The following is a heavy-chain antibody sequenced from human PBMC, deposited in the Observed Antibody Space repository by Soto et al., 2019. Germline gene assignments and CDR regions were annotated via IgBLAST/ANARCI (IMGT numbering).Heavy chain of an antibody. Sequence: PGESLKISCKGSGYAFTSYWIAWVRQMPGKGLEWMGIIYPGDSDTRYSPSFQGQVTISADKSITTAYLQWSGLKASDTAMYYCARGYCTTTICDPWFDPWGQGTLVTVSS. V-gene: IGHV5-51*01. CDR1: GYAFTSYW. J-gene: IGHJ5*02. D-gene: IGHD2-2*01. CDR2: IYPGDSDT. CDR3: ARGYCTTTICDPWFDP.